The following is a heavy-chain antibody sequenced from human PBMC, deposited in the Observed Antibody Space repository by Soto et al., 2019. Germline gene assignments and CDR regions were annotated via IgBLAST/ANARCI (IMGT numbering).Heavy chain of an antibody. CDR2: IIPIFGTA. Sequence: SVKVSCKASRVAFSKFIVTWVRQAPGLGLEWVGGIIPIFGTANYAQKFQGRVTITADESTSTSYMEVNNLRSEDTAVYYCAKVRYSSPMGYYYGTDVWGQGTTVTVSS. D-gene: IGHD6-19*01. J-gene: IGHJ6*02. V-gene: IGHV1-69*13. CDR3: AKVRYSSPMGYYYGTDV. CDR1: RVAFSKFI.